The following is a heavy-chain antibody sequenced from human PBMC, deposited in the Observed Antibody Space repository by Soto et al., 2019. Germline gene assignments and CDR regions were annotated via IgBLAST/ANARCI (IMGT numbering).Heavy chain of an antibody. V-gene: IGHV3-53*01. CDR2: IYSTGTT. CDR1: GFTVGNNY. Sequence: EAQLVESGGGLIQPGGSLKLSCAASGFTVGNNYMSWVRQAPGKGLEWVSLIYSTGTTKYADSVKGRFTVSRDNAKNTLNLQMNSLRAEVTAVYYCAKDGRGSWSHYNSCGYWGQCTVVPVSS. CDR3: AKDGRGSWSHYNSCGY. J-gene: IGHJ1*01. D-gene: IGHD3-10*01.